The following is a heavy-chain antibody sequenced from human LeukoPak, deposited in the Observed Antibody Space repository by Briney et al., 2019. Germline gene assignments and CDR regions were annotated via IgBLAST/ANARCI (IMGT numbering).Heavy chain of an antibody. CDR2: INHSGST. D-gene: IGHD2-2*02. J-gene: IGHJ4*02. CDR3: ARGYRSSTSCYNFDY. CDR1: GGSFSGYY. Sequence: SETLSLTCAVYGGSFSGYYWSWIRQPPGKGLEWIGEINHSGSTNYNPSLKSRVTISVDTSKNQFSLKLSSVTAADTAVYYCARGYRSSTSCYNFDYWGQGTLVTVSS. V-gene: IGHV4-34*01.